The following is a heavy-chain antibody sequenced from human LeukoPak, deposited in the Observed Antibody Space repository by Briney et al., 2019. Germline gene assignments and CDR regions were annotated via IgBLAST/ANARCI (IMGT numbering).Heavy chain of an antibody. CDR2: ISGSGGST. CDR3: ARGYSHNSGGWLDP. Sequence: GGSLRLSCAASGFTFSSYAMSWVRQAPGKGLEWVSGISGSGGSTYYADSLKGRFTISRDNAKNSLYLQVNSLRAEDTAVYYCARGYSHNSGGWLDPWGQGTLVTVSS. D-gene: IGHD5-12*01. V-gene: IGHV3-23*01. CDR1: GFTFSSYA. J-gene: IGHJ5*02.